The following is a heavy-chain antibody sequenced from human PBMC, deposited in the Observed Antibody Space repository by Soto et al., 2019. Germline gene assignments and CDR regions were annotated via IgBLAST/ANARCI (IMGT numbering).Heavy chain of an antibody. D-gene: IGHD5-12*01. CDR3: SKGGHGDY. Sequence: QLLESGGGLVQPGRSLRLSCAASGFNFDYFTMSWFRQAPGKGLEWVGFIKNKASSETTEYAPSERCRFIISRDDFKSIAFLQMNSLKTEDTAVYFCSKGGHGDYWGKATLVTVSS. V-gene: IGHV3-49*03. CDR1: GFNFDYFT. CDR2: IKNKASSETT. J-gene: IGHJ4*02.